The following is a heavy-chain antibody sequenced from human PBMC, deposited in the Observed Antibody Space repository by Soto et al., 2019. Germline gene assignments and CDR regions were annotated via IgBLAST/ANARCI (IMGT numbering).Heavy chain of an antibody. CDR1: GGTFSSYA. CDR2: IIPIFGTA. CDR3: ATITADSYGSGSYYNYYYYMDV. D-gene: IGHD3-10*01. Sequence: ASVKVSCKASGGTFSSYAISWVRQAPGQGLEWMGGIIPIFGTANYAQKFQGRVTITADESTSTAYMELSSLRSEDTAGYYCATITADSYGSGSYYNYYYYMDVWGKGTTVTVSS. J-gene: IGHJ6*03. V-gene: IGHV1-69*13.